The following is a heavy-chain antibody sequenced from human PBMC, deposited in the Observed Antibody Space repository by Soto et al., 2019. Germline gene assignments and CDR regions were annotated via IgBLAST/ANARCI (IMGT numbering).Heavy chain of an antibody. V-gene: IGHV3-48*02. CDR3: AGERGPLNWFDP. CDR1: GFTFSSYS. J-gene: IGHJ5*02. Sequence: EVQLVESGGGLVQPGGSLRLSCAASGFTFSSYSMNWVRQAPGKGLEWVSYISSSSSTIYYADSVKGRFTISRDNAKNSRYLQMNSLRYEDTAVYYCAGERGPLNWFDPWGQGTLVTVSS. CDR2: ISSSSSTI.